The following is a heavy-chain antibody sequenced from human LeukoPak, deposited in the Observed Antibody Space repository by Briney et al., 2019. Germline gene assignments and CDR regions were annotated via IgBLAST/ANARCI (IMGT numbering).Heavy chain of an antibody. CDR1: GWSFSSYY. CDR3: ARGPTISETGYFDY. J-gene: IGHJ4*03. D-gene: IGHD2-21*02. V-gene: IGHV4-34*01. CDR2: INHRGDT. Sequence: SETLSLTCAVYGWSFSSYYWSWIRQSPGKGLEWIAEINHRGDTNYNPSVKSRVAISVDTSKNQFSLKVTSLTAADTAVYCCARGPTISETGYFDYWGGGTLVTVSS.